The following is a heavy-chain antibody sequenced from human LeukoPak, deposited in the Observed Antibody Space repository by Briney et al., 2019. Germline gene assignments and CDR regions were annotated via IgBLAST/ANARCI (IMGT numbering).Heavy chain of an antibody. Sequence: SGTLSCTFSVWSDTDRRLHYACMGQPAGKGLEWIGRIHASGSNNYNPSLKSRVTMSVDTSKSQFYLELSSVTVADTTVYYCERGRASCEGSGCTELFYSWGQGTLVTVSS. V-gene: IGHV4-4*07. CDR3: ERGRASCEGSGCTELFYS. CDR2: IHASGSN. D-gene: IGHD2-8*02. J-gene: IGHJ4*02. CDR1: SDTDRRLH.